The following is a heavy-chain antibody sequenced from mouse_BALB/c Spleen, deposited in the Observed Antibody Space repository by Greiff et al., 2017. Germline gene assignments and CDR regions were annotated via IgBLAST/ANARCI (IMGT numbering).Heavy chain of an antibody. Sequence: EVKVVESGGGLVQPGGSLRLSCATSGFTFTDYYMSWVRQPPGKALEWLGFIRNKANGYTTEYSASVKGRFTISRDNSQSILYLQMNTLRAEDSATYYCARDSLFDYWGQGTTLTVSS. CDR3: ARDSLFDY. V-gene: IGHV7-3*02. J-gene: IGHJ2*01. CDR1: GFTFTDYY. CDR2: IRNKANGYTT.